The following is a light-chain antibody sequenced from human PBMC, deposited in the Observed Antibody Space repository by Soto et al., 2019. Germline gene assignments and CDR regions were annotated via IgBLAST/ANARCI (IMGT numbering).Light chain of an antibody. V-gene: IGLV2-23*02. J-gene: IGLJ2*01. Sequence: QSALTQPASVSGSPGQSITISCTGTSSDVGSYDLVSWYQHHPGKAPKVMIYEVSKRPSGLSNRFSASKSGNTASLTISGLQAEDEADYYCSSYAGSITYVVFGGGTKVTVL. CDR3: SSYAGSITYVV. CDR1: SSDVGSYDL. CDR2: EVS.